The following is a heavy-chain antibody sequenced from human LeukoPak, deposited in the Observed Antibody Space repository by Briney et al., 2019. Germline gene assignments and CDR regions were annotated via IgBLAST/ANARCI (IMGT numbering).Heavy chain of an antibody. D-gene: IGHD6-19*01. CDR1: GYTFTVYY. V-gene: IGHV1-2*02. J-gene: IGHJ4*02. CDR3: ARDPDSSGMLDY. CDR2: INPNSGGT. Sequence: ASVKVSCKASGYTFTVYYMHWVRQAPGQGLEWMGWINPNSGGTNYAQKFQGRVTMTRDTSISTAYMGLSRLRSDDTAVYYCARDPDSSGMLDYWGQGTLVTVSS.